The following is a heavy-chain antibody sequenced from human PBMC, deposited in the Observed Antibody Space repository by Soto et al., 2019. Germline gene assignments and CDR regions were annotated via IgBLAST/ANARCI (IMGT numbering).Heavy chain of an antibody. CDR2: INAGNGNT. CDR1: GYTFTSYA. CDR3: ARVRKKPGYSSGWYLGY. J-gene: IGHJ4*02. D-gene: IGHD6-19*01. V-gene: IGHV1-3*01. Sequence: ASVKVSCKASGYTFTSYAMHWVRQAPGQRLEWMGWINAGNGNTKYSQKFQGRATITRDTSASTAYMELSSLRSEDTAVYYCARVRKKPGYSSGWYLGYWGQGTLVTVSS.